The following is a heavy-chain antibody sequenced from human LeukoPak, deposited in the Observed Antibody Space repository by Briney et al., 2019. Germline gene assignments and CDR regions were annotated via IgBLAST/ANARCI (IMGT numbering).Heavy chain of an antibody. CDR1: GFTFSSYS. CDR2: ISSSSTI. CDR3: AGVGATGFDY. J-gene: IGHJ4*02. D-gene: IGHD1-26*01. V-gene: IGHV3-48*04. Sequence: GGSLRLSCVASGFTFSSYSMNWVRQAPGKGLEWVSYISSSSTIYYADSVKGRFTISRDNAKNSLYLQMNSLRAEDTAVYYCAGVGATGFDYWGQGTLVTVSS.